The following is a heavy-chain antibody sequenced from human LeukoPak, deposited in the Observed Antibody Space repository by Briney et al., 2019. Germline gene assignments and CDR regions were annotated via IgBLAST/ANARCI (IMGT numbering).Heavy chain of an antibody. CDR2: INIGGTNT. V-gene: IGHV3-11*01. CDR1: GFTFNNYY. Sequence: TGGSLRLSCAASGFTFNNYYMSWIRQAPGKGLEWLSYINIGGTNTHYADSVKGRFTISRDNAKKSLYLEMNNLRAEDTAVYYCATDGAGFDTWGQGVLVTVSS. CDR3: ATDGAGFDT. J-gene: IGHJ5*02.